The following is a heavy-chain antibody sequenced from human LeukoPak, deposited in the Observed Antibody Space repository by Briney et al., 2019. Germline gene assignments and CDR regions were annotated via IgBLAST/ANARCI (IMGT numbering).Heavy chain of an antibody. CDR2: ISWNSGSI. V-gene: IGHV3-9*01. CDR3: AKDCRVVAGRYAFDI. CDR1: GFTFDDYA. D-gene: IGHD6-19*01. Sequence: PGRSLRLSCAASGFTFDDYAMHWVRHAPGKGLEWVSGISWNSGSIGYADSVKGRFTISRDNAKNSLYLQMNSLRAEDTALYYCAKDCRVVAGRYAFDIWGQGTMVTVSS. J-gene: IGHJ3*02.